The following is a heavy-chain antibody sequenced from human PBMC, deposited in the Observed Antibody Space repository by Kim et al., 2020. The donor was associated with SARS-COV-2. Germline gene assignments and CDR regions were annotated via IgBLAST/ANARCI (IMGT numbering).Heavy chain of an antibody. CDR2: IYYSGST. CDR1: GASIRSDGYY. V-gene: IGHV4-31*03. Sequence: SETLSLTCTVSGASIRSDGYYWSWIRQHPGKDLEWIVYIYYSGSTYYHPSLKSRVTISLDTSENQFSLKLRSVTAADTAVYYCARGNILTGHNEIDYWGQGTLVTVSS. D-gene: IGHD3-9*01. CDR3: ARGNILTGHNEIDY. J-gene: IGHJ4*02.